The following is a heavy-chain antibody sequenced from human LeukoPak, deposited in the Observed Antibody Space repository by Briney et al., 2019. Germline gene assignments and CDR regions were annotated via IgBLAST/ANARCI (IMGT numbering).Heavy chain of an antibody. CDR3: ARLSRGRWLGY. V-gene: IGHV4-34*01. CDR2: INHSGST. J-gene: IGHJ4*02. Sequence: SETLSLTCAVYGGSFSGYYWSWIRQPPGKGLEWIGEINHSGSTNYNPSPKSRVTISVHTSKDQFSLKLSSVTAADTAVYYCARLSRGRWLGYWGQGTLVTVSS. D-gene: IGHD6-19*01. CDR1: GGSFSGYY.